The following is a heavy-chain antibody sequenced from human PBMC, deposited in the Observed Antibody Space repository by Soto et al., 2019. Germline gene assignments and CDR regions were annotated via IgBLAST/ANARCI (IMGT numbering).Heavy chain of an antibody. J-gene: IGHJ4*02. D-gene: IGHD2-8*01. CDR2: IDPSDSHI. Sequence: GESLKISCKGSGYRFTSYWITWVRQRPGKGLEWMGRIDPSDSHIKYSPSFQGHVTISVDKSITTAYLQWSSLKASDTAMYYCARSALMVFEPDDYWDQGTLVTVSS. CDR3: ARSALMVFEPDDY. V-gene: IGHV5-10-1*01. CDR1: GYRFTSYW.